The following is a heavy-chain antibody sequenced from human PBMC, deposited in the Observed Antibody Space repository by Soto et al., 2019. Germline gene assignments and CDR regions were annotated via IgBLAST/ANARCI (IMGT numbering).Heavy chain of an antibody. Sequence: SETLSLTCAVYGGSFSGYYWSWIRQPPGKGLEWIGEINHSGSTNYNPSLRSRVTISVDTSKNQFSLKLSSVTAADTAVYYCARDPRYYDFWSGYSSYYGMDVWGQGTTVTVSS. CDR2: INHSGST. CDR3: ARDPRYYDFWSGYSSYYGMDV. D-gene: IGHD3-3*01. J-gene: IGHJ6*02. V-gene: IGHV4-34*01. CDR1: GGSFSGYY.